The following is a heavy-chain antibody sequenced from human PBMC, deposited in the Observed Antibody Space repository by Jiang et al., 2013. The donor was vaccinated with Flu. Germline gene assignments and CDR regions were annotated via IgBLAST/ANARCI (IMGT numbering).Heavy chain of an antibody. D-gene: IGHD2-15*01. Sequence: QLVESGGGVVQPGGSLRLTCAASGVSLKDYALHWVRQSPGKGLEWVSIISWDGSRIYYGDSVKGRFTISRDNSKNSLYLQMESLRPEDTAWYYCAKSLGYCHGGHCYPADYWGQGSLVSVSS. CDR2: ISWDGSRI. V-gene: IGHV3-43*01. J-gene: IGHJ4*02. CDR1: GVSLKDYA. CDR3: AKSLGYCHGGHCYPADY.